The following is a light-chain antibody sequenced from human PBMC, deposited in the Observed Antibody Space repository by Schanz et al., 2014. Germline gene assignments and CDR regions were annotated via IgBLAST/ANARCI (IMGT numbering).Light chain of an antibody. V-gene: IGKV1-39*01. CDR1: QSISTY. J-gene: IGKJ1*01. Sequence: DIQMTQSPSSLSASVGERVTITCRASQSISTYLNWYQQKPGKAPKLLIYAASSLQSGVPSRFSGSGSGTEFTLTISSLQPDDFATYYCQQFQIYPWTFGQGTKVELK. CDR3: QQFQIYPWT. CDR2: AAS.